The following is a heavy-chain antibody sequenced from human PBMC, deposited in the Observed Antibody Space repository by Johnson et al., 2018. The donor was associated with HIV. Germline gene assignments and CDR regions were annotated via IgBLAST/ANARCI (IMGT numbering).Heavy chain of an antibody. CDR1: GFAFSNYA. CDR2: IKQDGSEK. V-gene: IGHV3-7*03. CDR3: ARSVGYYDSSGYYYVDAFDI. Sequence: VQLVESVGGVVQPGGSLRLSCAASGFAFSNYAMHWVRQAPGKGLEWMANIKQDGSEKYYVDSVKGRFTISRDNAKNSLYLQMNSLRAEDTALYYCARSVGYYDSSGYYYVDAFDIWGQGTMVT. J-gene: IGHJ3*02. D-gene: IGHD3-22*01.